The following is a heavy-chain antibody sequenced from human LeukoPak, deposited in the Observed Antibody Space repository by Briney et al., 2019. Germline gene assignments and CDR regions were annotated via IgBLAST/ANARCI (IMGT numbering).Heavy chain of an antibody. CDR1: GGSISSSNYY. V-gene: IGHV4-39*01. J-gene: IGHJ6*03. D-gene: IGHD3-3*01. CDR2: IYYSGHT. CDR3: ARHRRDHDFWSGSNPTDYYYYMDV. Sequence: PSGTAYLTCTVSGGSISSSNYYWGWIRQPPGNGLEWIGTIYYSGHTYYNPSLKSRVTIFVDTSQNQFSLKLSSVTAADTAVYYCARHRRDHDFWSGSNPTDYYYYMDVWGKGTSVTVSS.